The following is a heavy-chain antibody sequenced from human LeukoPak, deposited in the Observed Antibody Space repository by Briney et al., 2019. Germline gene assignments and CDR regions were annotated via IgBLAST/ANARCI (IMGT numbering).Heavy chain of an antibody. V-gene: IGHV3-48*04. CDR3: ARSLPTTVVTARRGFFDY. CDR1: GFTFSSYS. Sequence: PGGSLRLSCAASGFTFSSYSMNWVRQAPGKGLEWVSYISSSSSTIYYADSVKGRFTISRDNAKNSLYLQMNSLRAEDTAVYYCARSLPTTVVTARRGFFDYWGQGTLVTVSS. J-gene: IGHJ4*02. CDR2: ISSSSSTI. D-gene: IGHD4-23*01.